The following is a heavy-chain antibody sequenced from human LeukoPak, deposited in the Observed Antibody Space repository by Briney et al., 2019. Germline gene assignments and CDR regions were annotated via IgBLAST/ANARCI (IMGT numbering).Heavy chain of an antibody. CDR3: ASIYYYDSAPFDP. CDR1: GGSFSGYY. V-gene: IGHV4-59*10. D-gene: IGHD3-22*01. J-gene: IGHJ5*02. Sequence: SETLSLTCAVYGGSFSGYYWSWIRQPPGKGLEWIGRIYSSGSTNYNPSLKSRVTISVDTSKNQFSLKLSSVTAADTAVYYCASIYYYDSAPFDPWGQGTRVTVSS. CDR2: IYSSGST.